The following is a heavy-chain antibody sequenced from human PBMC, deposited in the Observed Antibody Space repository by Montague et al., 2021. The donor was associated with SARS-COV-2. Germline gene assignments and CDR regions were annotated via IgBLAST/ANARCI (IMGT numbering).Heavy chain of an antibody. J-gene: IGHJ6*02. CDR1: GFTFSSYE. CDR3: ARVLIVGAYYYYGMDV. CDR2: ISSSGSTI. V-gene: IGHV3-48*03. D-gene: IGHD1-26*01. Sequence: SLRLSCAASGFTFSSYEMNWVRQAPGKGLEWISYISSSGSTIYYADSVKGRFTISRDNAKDSLYLQVNSLRAEDTAVYYCARVLIVGAYYYYGMDVWGQGTTVTVSS.